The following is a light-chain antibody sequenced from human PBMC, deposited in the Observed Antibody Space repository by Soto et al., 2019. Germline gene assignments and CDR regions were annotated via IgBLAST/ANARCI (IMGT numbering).Light chain of an antibody. CDR3: QQSSSSPPIT. CDR1: QNIDNH. J-gene: IGKJ5*01. V-gene: IGKV1-39*01. Sequence: DIKLTQTPSSLSASLGDSVSLSCRASQNIDNHLHWYRQKSGKAPEVLIYAASTLRDGVSSRFSGSGYGTEFTLTINNLQPEDFATYYCQQSSSSPPITFGHGTRLDI. CDR2: AAS.